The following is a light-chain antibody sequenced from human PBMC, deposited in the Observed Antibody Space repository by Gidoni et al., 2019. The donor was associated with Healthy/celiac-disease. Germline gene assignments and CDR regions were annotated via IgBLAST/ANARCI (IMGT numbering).Light chain of an antibody. Sequence: EIVFTQPPATLSLSPGERATLSCRASQSVSSYLAWYQQKPGQAPRLLIYDASNRTTGLTARFSGSGSGTDFTLTISSLEPEDFAVYYCQQRSNWPPYTFGQGTKLEIK. V-gene: IGKV3-11*01. CDR2: DAS. J-gene: IGKJ2*01. CDR3: QQRSNWPPYT. CDR1: QSVSSY.